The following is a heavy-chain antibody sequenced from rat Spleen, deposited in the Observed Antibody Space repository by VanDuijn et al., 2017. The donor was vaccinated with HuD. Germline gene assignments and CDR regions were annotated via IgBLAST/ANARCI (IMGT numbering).Heavy chain of an antibody. V-gene: IGHV5-20*01. CDR2: ISHDGGST. CDR3: TTWFAY. J-gene: IGHJ3*01. Sequence: EVQLVESGGGLVQPGRSLKLSCAASGFTFSDYHMAWVRQAPTKGLEGVASISHDGGSTYYRDSVKGRFTISRDIAKSSLYLQMDSLRSEDTATYYCTTWFAYWGQGALVTVSS. CDR1: GFTFSDYH.